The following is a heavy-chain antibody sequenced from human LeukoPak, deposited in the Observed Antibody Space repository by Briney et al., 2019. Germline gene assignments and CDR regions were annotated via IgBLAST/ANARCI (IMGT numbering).Heavy chain of an antibody. CDR1: GFTFSSYG. D-gene: IGHD1-26*01. Sequence: GGSLRLSCAASGFTFSSYGMHWVRQAPGKGLEWVSGISGNGGTTYYADSVKGRFTISRDNSKNTLYLQMNSLRAEDTAVYYCAKRAVGATEFDYWGQGTLVTVSS. V-gene: IGHV3-23*01. CDR2: ISGNGGTT. CDR3: AKRAVGATEFDY. J-gene: IGHJ4*02.